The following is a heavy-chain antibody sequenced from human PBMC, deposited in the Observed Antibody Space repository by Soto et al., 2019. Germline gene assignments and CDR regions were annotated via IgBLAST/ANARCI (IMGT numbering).Heavy chain of an antibody. D-gene: IGHD2-8*01. V-gene: IGHV1-18*01. CDR2: VSANNGHT. J-gene: IGHJ6*02. CDR3: ARDIESVTAKHFYYYYAMDV. CDR1: GFTFSHDG. Sequence: VKVSCKASGFTFSHDGLNWVRQASGQGLEWMGWVSANNGHTNYAQNLQGRVSMTTDTSTSTAYMELRGLTCADTAVYYCARDIESVTAKHFYYYYAMDVWGQGTTVTVSS.